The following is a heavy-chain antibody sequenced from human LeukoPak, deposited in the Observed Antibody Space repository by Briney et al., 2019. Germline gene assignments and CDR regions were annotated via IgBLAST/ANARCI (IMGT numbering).Heavy chain of an antibody. CDR1: GFTFSSYG. CDR3: TTDPRRGLLWFGRDAFDI. Sequence: PGRSLRLSCAASGFTFSSYGMHWVRQAPGKGLEWVAVISYDGSNKYYADSVKGRFTISRDNSKNTLYLQMNSLKTEDTAVYYCTTDPRRGLLWFGRDAFDIWGQGTMVTVSS. V-gene: IGHV3-30*03. J-gene: IGHJ3*02. D-gene: IGHD3-10*01. CDR2: ISYDGSNK.